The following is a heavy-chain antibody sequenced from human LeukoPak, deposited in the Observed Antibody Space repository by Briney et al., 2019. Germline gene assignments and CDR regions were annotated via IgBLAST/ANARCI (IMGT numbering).Heavy chain of an antibody. D-gene: IGHD3-10*01. V-gene: IGHV1-8*01. CDR1: GYTFTSYD. Sequence: ASVKVSCKASGYTFTSYDINWERQATGQGLEWMGWMNPNSGNTGYAQKFQGRVTMTRNTSISTAYMELSSLRAEDTAVYYCAKDREALALYYFDYWGQGTLVTVSS. CDR2: MNPNSGNT. CDR3: AKDREALALYYFDY. J-gene: IGHJ4*02.